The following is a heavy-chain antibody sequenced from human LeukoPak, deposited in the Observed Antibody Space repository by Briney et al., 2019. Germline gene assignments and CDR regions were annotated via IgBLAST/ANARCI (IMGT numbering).Heavy chain of an antibody. J-gene: IGHJ5*02. CDR2: FSGSGGST. Sequence: GGSLRLSCAASGFTFSSYAMSWVRQAPGKGLEWVSTFSGSGGSTHYADSVKGRFTISRDNSKNTLYLQMNSLRAEDTAVYYCAKDCSGGSCYSWDLSGWFDPWGQGTLVTVSS. V-gene: IGHV3-23*01. D-gene: IGHD2-15*01. CDR1: GFTFSSYA. CDR3: AKDCSGGSCYSWDLSGWFDP.